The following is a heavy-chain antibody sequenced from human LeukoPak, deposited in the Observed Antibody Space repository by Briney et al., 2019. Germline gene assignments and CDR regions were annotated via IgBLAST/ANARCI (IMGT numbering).Heavy chain of an antibody. J-gene: IGHJ6*03. CDR3: ATSTSRGPYYYMDV. D-gene: IGHD2-2*01. Sequence: GGSLRLSCAASGFTFSSYEMNWVRQAPGKGLEWVSYISSSGSTIYYADSVKGRFTISRDNAKNSLYLQMNSLRAEDTAVYYCATSTSRGPYYYMDVWGKGTTVTVSS. CDR2: ISSSGSTI. CDR1: GFTFSSYE. V-gene: IGHV3-48*03.